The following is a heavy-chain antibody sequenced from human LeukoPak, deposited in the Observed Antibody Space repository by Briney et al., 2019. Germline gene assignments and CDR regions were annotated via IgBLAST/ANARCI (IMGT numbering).Heavy chain of an antibody. V-gene: IGHV1-2*02. J-gene: IGHJ3*02. CDR1: GYTFTANY. D-gene: IGHD3-10*01. Sequence: ASVKVSCKASGYTFTANYMHWVRQAPGHGLEWMGWINPNSGGTNNAQKFQGRVTITRDTSISTAYMELSRLRSDDTAVYYCARTSMVRGVYHDAFDIWGQGTTVTVSS. CDR2: INPNSGGT. CDR3: ARTSMVRGVYHDAFDI.